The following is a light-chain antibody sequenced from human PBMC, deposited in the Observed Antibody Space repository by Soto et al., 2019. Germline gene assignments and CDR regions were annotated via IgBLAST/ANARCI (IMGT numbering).Light chain of an antibody. CDR1: QSISSW. Sequence: MTQSPLSLPVTPGEPASITCRASQSISSWLAWYQQKPGKAPKLLIYKASSLESGVPSRFSGSGSGTEFTLTISSLQPDDFATYYCQQYNSYSITFGQGTRLEIK. CDR3: QQYNSYSIT. CDR2: KAS. V-gene: IGKV1-5*03. J-gene: IGKJ5*01.